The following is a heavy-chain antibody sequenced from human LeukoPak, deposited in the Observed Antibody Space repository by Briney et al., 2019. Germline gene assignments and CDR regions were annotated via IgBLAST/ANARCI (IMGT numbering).Heavy chain of an antibody. CDR2: IYSSGST. Sequence: PSETLSLTCTVSGGSISSLFWSWIRQPAGQGLEWIGRIYSSGSTNYNPSLKSRVTLSLDTSKNQFSLILSSVTAADTAVYYCARGGYGDYGRNAFDIWGQGTMVTVSS. J-gene: IGHJ3*02. CDR3: ARGGYGDYGRNAFDI. D-gene: IGHD4-17*01. CDR1: GGSISSLF. V-gene: IGHV4-4*07.